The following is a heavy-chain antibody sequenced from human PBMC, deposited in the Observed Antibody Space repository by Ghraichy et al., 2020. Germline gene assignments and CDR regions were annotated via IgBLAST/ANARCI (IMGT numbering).Heavy chain of an antibody. CDR2: INHSGST. V-gene: IGHV4-34*01. D-gene: IGHD6-13*01. CDR1: GGSLSGYY. Sequence: SETLSLTCAVYGGSLSGYYWSWIRQPPGKGLEWIGEINHSGSTNYNPSLKRRVTISVDTSKNQFSLKLSSVTAADTAVYYCARVKAAAGTYYYYMDVGGKGTTVTVSS. J-gene: IGHJ6*03. CDR3: ARVKAAAGTYYYYMDV.